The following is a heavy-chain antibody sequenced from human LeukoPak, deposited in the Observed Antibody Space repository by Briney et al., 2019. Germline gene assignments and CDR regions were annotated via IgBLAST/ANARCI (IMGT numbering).Heavy chain of an antibody. CDR1: GFTFSSFA. V-gene: IGHV3-23*01. CDR3: AKGFYDNSASGVFDI. CDR2: ISASGGST. D-gene: IGHD3-22*01. Sequence: PGGCLRLSCAASGFTFSSFATSWVRQAPGKGLEWVSGISASGGSTYYADSVKGRFTISRDNSKNTLYLQMNSLRAEDTAVYYCAKGFYDNSASGVFDIWGQGTMVTVSS. J-gene: IGHJ3*02.